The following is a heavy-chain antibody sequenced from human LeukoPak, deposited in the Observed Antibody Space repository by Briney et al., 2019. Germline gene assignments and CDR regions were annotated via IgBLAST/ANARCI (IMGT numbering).Heavy chain of an antibody. CDR3: ARHGDGEPDYYYDSSGYLTGAFDI. Sequence: SETLSLTCTVSGGSISSSSYYWGWIRQPPGKGLEWIGSIYYSGGTYYNPSLKSRVTISVDTSKNQFSLKLSSVTAADTAVYYCARHGDGEPDYYYDSSGYLTGAFDIWGQGTMVTVSS. CDR1: GGSISSSSYY. V-gene: IGHV4-39*01. D-gene: IGHD3-22*01. J-gene: IGHJ3*02. CDR2: IYYSGGT.